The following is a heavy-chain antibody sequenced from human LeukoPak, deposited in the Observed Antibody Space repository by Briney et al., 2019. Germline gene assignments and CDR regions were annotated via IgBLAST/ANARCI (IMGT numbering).Heavy chain of an antibody. J-gene: IGHJ5*02. V-gene: IGHV4-59*01. CDR3: ARDVASGSSSWYWFDP. Sequence: SETLSLTCAVYGGSFSGYYWSWIHQPPGKGLEWIGYIYYSGSTNYNPSLKSRVTISVDTSKNQFSLKLSSVTAADTAVYYCARDVASGSSSWYWFDPWGQGTLVTVSS. D-gene: IGHD6-13*01. CDR2: IYYSGST. CDR1: GGSFSGYY.